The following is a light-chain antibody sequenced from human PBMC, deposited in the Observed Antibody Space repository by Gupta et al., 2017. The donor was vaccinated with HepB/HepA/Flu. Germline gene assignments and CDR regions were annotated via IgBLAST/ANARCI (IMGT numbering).Light chain of an antibody. V-gene: IGKV1-39*01. CDR2: AAS. J-gene: IGKJ2*02. CDR1: QSISTY. CDR3: QQSYSTLCT. Sequence: DIQMTQSPSSLSASVGDRVTITCRASQSISTYLNWYQQKPGNAPKLLIYAASSLQSGVPSRFSGSGSGTDFTLTISSLQPEDFATYYCQQSYSTLCTVGQGTKLEIK.